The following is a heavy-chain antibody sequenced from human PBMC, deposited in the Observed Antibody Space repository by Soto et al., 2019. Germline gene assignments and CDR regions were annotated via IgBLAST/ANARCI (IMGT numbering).Heavy chain of an antibody. CDR3: ARGETAWPLAYGLDV. CDR2: IGTRSDI. CDR1: GFTFSRYS. V-gene: IGHV3-21*01. J-gene: IGHJ6*02. D-gene: IGHD2-21*02. Sequence: GGSLRLSCAASGFTFSRYSMNWVRQAPGKGLEWVSSIGTRSDIYYAESVKGRFTISRDNAKNSLSLEMDSLRVEDTGVYYCARGETAWPLAYGLDVWGQGTTVTVSS.